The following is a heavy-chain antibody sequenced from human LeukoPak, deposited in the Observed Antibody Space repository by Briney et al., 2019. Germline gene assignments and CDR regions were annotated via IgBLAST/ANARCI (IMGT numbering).Heavy chain of an antibody. J-gene: IGHJ4*02. V-gene: IGHV1-2*02. Sequence: ASVKVSCKASGYTFTGYYMHWVRQAPGQGLEWMGWINPNSGGTNYAQKFQGRVTMTRDTSISTAYMELSRLRSDDTAVYYCAREGQSVTTLEKEQYYFDYWGQGTLVTVSS. CDR1: GYTFTGYY. CDR2: INPNSGGT. CDR3: AREGQSVTTLEKEQYYFDY. D-gene: IGHD2/OR15-2a*01.